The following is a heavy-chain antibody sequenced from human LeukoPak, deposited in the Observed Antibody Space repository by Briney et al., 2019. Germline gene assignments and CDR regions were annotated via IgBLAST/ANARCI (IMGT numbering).Heavy chain of an antibody. CDR1: GFTVSSNY. J-gene: IGHJ5*02. CDR2: IYSGGST. CDR3: ARGITIFGVFNPWFDP. D-gene: IGHD3-3*01. Sequence: PGGSLRLSCAASGFTVSSNYMSWVRQAPGKGLEWVSVIYSGGSTYYADSVKGRFTISRDNSKNTLYLQMNSLSAEDTAVYYCARGITIFGVFNPWFDPWGQETLVTVSS. V-gene: IGHV3-53*01.